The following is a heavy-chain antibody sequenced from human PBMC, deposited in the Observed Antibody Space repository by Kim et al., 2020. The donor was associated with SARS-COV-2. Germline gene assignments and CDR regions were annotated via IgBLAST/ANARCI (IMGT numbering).Heavy chain of an antibody. CDR2: T. CDR3: ARGSSSSGFDY. Sequence: TKYSQECQGRVTITRDTSASTAYMELSSLRSEDMAVYYCARGSSSSGFDYWGQGTLVTVSS. J-gene: IGHJ4*02. D-gene: IGHD6-6*01. V-gene: IGHV1-3*02.